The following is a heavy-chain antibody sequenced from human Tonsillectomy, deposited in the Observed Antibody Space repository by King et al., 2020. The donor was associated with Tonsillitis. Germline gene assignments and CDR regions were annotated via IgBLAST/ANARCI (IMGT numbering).Heavy chain of an antibody. CDR3: ARGFHYSSGWLDY. V-gene: IGHV3-7*01. CDR2: IKQDGSEK. D-gene: IGHD3-22*01. Sequence: EVQLVESGGGLVQPWESLTLSCAVSGFTFSSYWMSWVRQAPGKGREWVANIKQDGSEKYYVVSVKGRFTISRDNAKNSLYLQMTSLTSEDTAMYYCARGFHYSSGWLDYWGQGTLVTVSS. CDR1: GFTFSSYW. J-gene: IGHJ4*02.